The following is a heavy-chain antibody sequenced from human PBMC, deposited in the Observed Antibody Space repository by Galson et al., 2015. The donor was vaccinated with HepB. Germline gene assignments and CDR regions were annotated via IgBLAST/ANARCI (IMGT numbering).Heavy chain of an antibody. Sequence: SVKVSCKASGYTFTSYAIHWVRQAPGQRLEWMGWINAGNGNTNYSQKFQGRVTITRDTSASTAYMELSSLISEDTAVYYCARECCSTTSSYYYYGMDVWGQGTTVTVSS. D-gene: IGHD2-2*01. J-gene: IGHJ6*02. CDR2: INAGNGNT. V-gene: IGHV1-3*01. CDR1: GYTFTSYA. CDR3: ARECCSTTSSYYYYGMDV.